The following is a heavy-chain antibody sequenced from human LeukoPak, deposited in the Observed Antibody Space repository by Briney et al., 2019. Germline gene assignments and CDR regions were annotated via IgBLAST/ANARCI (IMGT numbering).Heavy chain of an antibody. D-gene: IGHD3-22*01. CDR1: GYTLTELS. V-gene: IGHV1-24*01. J-gene: IGHJ4*02. CDR2: FDPEDGET. Sequence: ASVKVSCKVSGYTLTELSMHSVRQAPGKGLEWMGGFDPEDGETIYAQRFQGRVTMTEDTSTDTAYMELSSMRSEDTAVYYCATDSHYYDSSGYGLDYWGQGTLVTVSS. CDR3: ATDSHYYDSSGYGLDY.